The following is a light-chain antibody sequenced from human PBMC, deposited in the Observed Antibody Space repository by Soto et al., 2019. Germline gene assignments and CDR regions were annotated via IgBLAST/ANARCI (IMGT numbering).Light chain of an antibody. CDR1: QSISTNF. V-gene: IGKV3-20*01. J-gene: IGKJ1*01. CDR2: GAS. Sequence: EIVLTQSPGFLSLSPGERATLSCRASQSISTNFFAWYQQKPGQAPRLLIYGASRRATGIPDRFAGSGSGTYFTLTISRLEPEDFAVDFCQQYDSSLTFGLGTKVEIK. CDR3: QQYDSSLT.